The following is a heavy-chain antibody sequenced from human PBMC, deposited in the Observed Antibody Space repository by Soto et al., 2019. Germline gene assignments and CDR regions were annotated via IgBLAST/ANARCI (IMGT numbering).Heavy chain of an antibody. CDR3: ARHMGRLRSFEWLVSYYYGMDV. D-gene: IGHD3-9*01. CDR1: GYSFTSYW. V-gene: IGHV5-51*01. CDR2: IYPGDSDT. Sequence: GESLKISCKGSGYSFTSYWIGWVRQMPGKGLEWMGIIYPGDSDTSYSPSFQGQFTISAVKSISTAYLQWSSLKASDTAIYYCARHMGRLRSFEWLVSYYYGMDVWGQGTTVTVSS. J-gene: IGHJ6*02.